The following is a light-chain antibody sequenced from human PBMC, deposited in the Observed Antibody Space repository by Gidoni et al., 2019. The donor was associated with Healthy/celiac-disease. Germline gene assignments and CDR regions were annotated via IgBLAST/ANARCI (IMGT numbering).Light chain of an antibody. CDR3: QSADSSGNSVI. V-gene: IGLV3-25*02. J-gene: IGLJ2*01. Sequence: SYELTQPPSVSVSPGQTARITCSGDALPKQYAYWYQQKPGQAPVLVIYKDSERPSGIPERSSGSSSGTTVTLTISGVQAEDEADYYCQSADSSGNSVIFGGGTKLTVL. CDR1: ALPKQY. CDR2: KDS.